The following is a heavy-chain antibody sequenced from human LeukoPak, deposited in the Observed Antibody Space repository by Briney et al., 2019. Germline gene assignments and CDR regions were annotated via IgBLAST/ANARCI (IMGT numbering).Heavy chain of an antibody. CDR3: ARGAVYDILTGYYKEDAFDI. V-gene: IGHV1-2*02. CDR1: GYTFTGYY. CDR2: INPNSGGT. J-gene: IGHJ3*02. D-gene: IGHD3-9*01. Sequence: ASVKVSCKASGYTFTGYYMHWVRQAPGQGLEWMGWINPNSGGTNYAQKFQGRVTMTRDTSISTAYMELSRLRSDDTAVYYCARGAVYDILTGYYKEDAFDIWGQGTMVTVSS.